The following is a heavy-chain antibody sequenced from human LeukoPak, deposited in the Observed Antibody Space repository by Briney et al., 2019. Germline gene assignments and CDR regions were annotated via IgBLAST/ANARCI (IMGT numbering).Heavy chain of an antibody. CDR2: TYYRSRWYN. CDR1: GDSVSSNSVT. CDR3: ARMAGAERFLDY. D-gene: IGHD1-1*01. Sequence: SQALSLTCGISGDSVSSNSVTWNWIRQSPARGLEWLGRTYYRSRWYNDYAVSVKSRVTVNPDTAKNQLSLQLNSVTPDDTAVYYCARMAGAERFLDYWGQGTLVTVSS. V-gene: IGHV6-1*01. J-gene: IGHJ4*02.